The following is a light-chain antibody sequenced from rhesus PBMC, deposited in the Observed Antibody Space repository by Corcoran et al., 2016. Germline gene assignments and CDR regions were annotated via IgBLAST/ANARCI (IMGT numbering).Light chain of an antibody. CDR1: SSDIGYYEG. V-gene: IGLV2-19*02. Sequence: QAAPTQSPSLSGSAGQSVTIFCTGTSSDIGYYEGVSWYQQHPGKAPRLMIYEVSKRPSGVSDRFSGSKSGNTASLTISGLQAEDEADYYCSSYAGSGSYIFGAGTRLTV. CDR3: SSYAGSGSYI. CDR2: EVS. J-gene: IGLJ1*01.